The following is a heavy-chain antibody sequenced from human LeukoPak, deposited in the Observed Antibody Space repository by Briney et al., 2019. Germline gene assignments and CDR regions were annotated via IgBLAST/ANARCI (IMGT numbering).Heavy chain of an antibody. CDR2: IVVGSGNT. CDR1: GFTFTSSA. J-gene: IGHJ4*02. V-gene: IGHV1-58*02. D-gene: IGHD6-19*01. Sequence: ASVKVSCKASGFTFTSSAMQWVRQARGQRLEWIGWIVVGSGNTNYAQKFQERATITRDMSTSTAYMELSSLRSEDTAVYYCAAVPHPKTIAVAGTEHWGQGTLVTVSS. CDR3: AAVPHPKTIAVAGTEH.